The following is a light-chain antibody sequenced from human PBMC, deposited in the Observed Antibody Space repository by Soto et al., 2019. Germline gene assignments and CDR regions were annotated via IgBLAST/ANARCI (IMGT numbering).Light chain of an antibody. Sequence: QSALTQPASVSGSPGQSITISCTGTSSDVGSYNLVSWYQQHPGKAPKLMIYEGSKRPSGVSNRFSGSKSGNTASLTISGLQAADEDDYYCCSYAGSSTFYVFGTGTKVTVL. V-gene: IGLV2-23*01. CDR2: EGS. J-gene: IGLJ1*01. CDR3: CSYAGSSTFYV. CDR1: SSDVGSYNL.